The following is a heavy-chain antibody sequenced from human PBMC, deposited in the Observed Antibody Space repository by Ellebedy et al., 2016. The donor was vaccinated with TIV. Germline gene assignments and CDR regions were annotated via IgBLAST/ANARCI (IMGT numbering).Heavy chain of an antibody. Sequence: SETLSLXXTVSGASVSRYFWSLIRQPAGKGLEWSGRIFTSGSFNYNPSLMSRVTMSVVTSKNQISLRLNSVTTADTAVYYCARVHCSISTCDYYYMDVWGKGTTVTVSS. CDR3: ARVHCSISTCDYYYMDV. CDR1: GASVSRYF. D-gene: IGHD2/OR15-2a*01. V-gene: IGHV4-4*07. J-gene: IGHJ6*03. CDR2: IFTSGSF.